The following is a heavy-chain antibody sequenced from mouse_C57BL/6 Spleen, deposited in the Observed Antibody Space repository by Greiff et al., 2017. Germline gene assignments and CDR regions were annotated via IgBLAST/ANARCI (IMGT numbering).Heavy chain of an antibody. J-gene: IGHJ3*01. CDR1: GYTFTSYW. D-gene: IGHD1-1*01. V-gene: IGHV1-69*01. Sequence: QVQLQQPGAELVMPGASVKLSCKASGYTFTSYWMPWVKQRPGQGLEWIGEIDPSDSYTNYNQKFKGKSTLTVDKSSSTAYMQLSSLTSEDSADYYCARTFITTGAFAYWGQGTLVTVSA. CDR3: ARTFITTGAFAY. CDR2: IDPSDSYT.